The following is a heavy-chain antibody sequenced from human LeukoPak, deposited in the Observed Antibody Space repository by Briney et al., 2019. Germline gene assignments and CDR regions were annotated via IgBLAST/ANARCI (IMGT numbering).Heavy chain of an antibody. CDR3: ASKSYGDYPVDY. V-gene: IGHV4-34*01. J-gene: IGHJ4*02. CDR2: INHSGST. D-gene: IGHD4-17*01. Sequence: PSETLSLTCAVYGGSFSGYYWSWIRQPPGKGLEWIGEINHSGSTNYNPSLKSRVTISVDTSKNQFSLKLSSVTAADTAVYYCASKSYGDYPVDYWGQGTLVTVPS. CDR1: GGSFSGYY.